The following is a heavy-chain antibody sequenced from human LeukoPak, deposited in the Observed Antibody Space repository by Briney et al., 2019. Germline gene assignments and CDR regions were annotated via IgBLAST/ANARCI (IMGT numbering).Heavy chain of an antibody. CDR2: IYYSGST. V-gene: IGHV4-39*01. Sequence: PSETLPLTCTFSGGSVSCSRYYWGWIRQPPGKGLEWIGTIYYSGSTFYNPSLKSRVTISEDTSKNQFSLKLRSVTAADTAVYYCARHLMTDADMSKFDYWGQGTLVTVSS. CDR1: GGSVSCSRYY. CDR3: ARHLMTDADMSKFDY. D-gene: IGHD5/OR15-5a*01. J-gene: IGHJ4*02.